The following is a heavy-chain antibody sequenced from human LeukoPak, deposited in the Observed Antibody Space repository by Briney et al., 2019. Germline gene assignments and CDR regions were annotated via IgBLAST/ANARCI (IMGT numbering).Heavy chain of an antibody. D-gene: IGHD2-15*01. CDR3: VVGGSPGY. J-gene: IGHJ4*02. CDR2: ISTDGYTT. Sequence: GGSMRLSCAASGLAFSAYKMRWVRQAPRKGLVWVSRISTDGYTTDYADFVQGRFTASRDNTKNTWSLEMNSLRAEDTAVYYCVVGGSPGYWGQGTLVTVSS. V-gene: IGHV3-74*01. CDR1: GLAFSAYK.